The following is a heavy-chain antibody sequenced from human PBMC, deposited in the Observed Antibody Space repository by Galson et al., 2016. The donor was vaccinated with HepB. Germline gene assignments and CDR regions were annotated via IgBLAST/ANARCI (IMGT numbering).Heavy chain of an antibody. CDR2: ISSSSSYI. J-gene: IGHJ1*01. Sequence: SLRLSCAASGFTFSSYSMNWVRQAPGKGLEWVSSISSSSSYIYYADSVKGRFTISRDNAKNSLYLQMNSLRAEDTAVYYCARGVLVGSIVYAWGQGTLVTVSS. V-gene: IGHV3-21*01. CDR1: GFTFSSYS. D-gene: IGHD1-26*01. CDR3: ARGVLVGSIVYA.